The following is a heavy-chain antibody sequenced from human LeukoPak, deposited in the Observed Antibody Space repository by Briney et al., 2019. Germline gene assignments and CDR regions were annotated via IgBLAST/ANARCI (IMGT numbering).Heavy chain of an antibody. D-gene: IGHD1-26*01. CDR1: GFTFSSYA. CDR2: ISYDGSNK. CDR3: ARGSGSYYVGLDY. J-gene: IGHJ4*02. V-gene: IGHV3-30-3*01. Sequence: PGRSLRLSCAASGFTFSSYAMHWVRQAPGKGLEWVAVISYDGSNKYYADSVKGRFTISRDNSKNTLYLQMNSLRAEDTAVYYCARGSGSYYVGLDYWGQGTLVTVSS.